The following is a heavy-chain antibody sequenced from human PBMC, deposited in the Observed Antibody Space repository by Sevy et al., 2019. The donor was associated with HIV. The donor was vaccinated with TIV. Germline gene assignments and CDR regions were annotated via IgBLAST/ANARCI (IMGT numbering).Heavy chain of an antibody. V-gene: IGHV3-53*01. CDR1: GFTVSSNY. CDR2: IYSGGNT. D-gene: IGHD3-3*01. J-gene: IGHJ6*02. CDR3: AGVGRDFWSGSAYYYYGMDV. Sequence: GGSLRLSCAASGFTVSSNYMSWVRQAPGKGLEWVSVIYSGGNTNYADSVKGRFTISRDNSKNTLYLQMNSLRAEDTAVYYCAGVGRDFWSGSAYYYYGMDVWGQGTTVTVSS.